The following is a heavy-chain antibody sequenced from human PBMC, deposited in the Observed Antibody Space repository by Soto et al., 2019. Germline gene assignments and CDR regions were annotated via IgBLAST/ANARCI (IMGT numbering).Heavy chain of an antibody. V-gene: IGHV3-23*04. J-gene: IGHJ4*02. CDR1: GFTFSSYG. Sequence: VQLVESGGGVVQPGRSLRLSCAASGFTFSSYGMHWVRQAPGKGLEWVAVISGSGGSTYYADSVKGRFTISRDNSKNTLYLQMNSLRAEDTAVYYCAKLQKGDCSGGSCYSFDYWGQGTLVTVSS. CDR2: ISGSGGST. D-gene: IGHD2-15*01. CDR3: AKLQKGDCSGGSCYSFDY.